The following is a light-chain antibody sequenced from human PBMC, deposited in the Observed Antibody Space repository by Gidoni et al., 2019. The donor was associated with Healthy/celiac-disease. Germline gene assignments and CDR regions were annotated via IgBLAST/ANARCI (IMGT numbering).Light chain of an antibody. CDR2: DAS. CDR1: QSVSSY. CDR3: QQRSNWPR. V-gene: IGKV3-11*01. Sequence: EIVLTQSPATLSLSPGERATLSCRASQSVSSYLAWYQQKPGQAPRLLIYDASNRATGIPARFSGSGSGTDFTLTISSLEPEDFAVYYCQQRSNWPRFXPXTKVXIK. J-gene: IGKJ3*01.